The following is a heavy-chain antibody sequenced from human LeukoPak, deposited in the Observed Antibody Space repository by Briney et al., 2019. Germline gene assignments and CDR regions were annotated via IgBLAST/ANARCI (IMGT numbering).Heavy chain of an antibody. CDR3: ARVKTYYMDV. CDR1: GGSISSSNYY. J-gene: IGHJ6*03. V-gene: IGHV4-39*01. Sequence: SETLSLTCTVSGGSISSSNYYWGWIRQPPGKGLEWIGSIHYSGSTYYNPSLKSRVTISLDTSKNQFSLKLSSVTAADTAVYYCARVKTYYMDVWGKGTTVTISS. CDR2: IHYSGST.